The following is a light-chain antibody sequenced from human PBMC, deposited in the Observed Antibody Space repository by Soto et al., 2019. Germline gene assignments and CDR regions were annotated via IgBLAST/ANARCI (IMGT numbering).Light chain of an antibody. J-gene: IGLJ1*01. CDR1: SSDVCGYNY. Sequence: QSALTQPRSVSGSHGQSVTISCTGTSSDVCGYNYVSWYQQHPGKAPKLMIYDVSERPSGVPDRFSGSKSGNTASLTISGLQAEDEADYYGCSYAGSFYVFGTGTKLTVL. CDR3: CSYAGSFYV. CDR2: DVS. V-gene: IGLV2-11*01.